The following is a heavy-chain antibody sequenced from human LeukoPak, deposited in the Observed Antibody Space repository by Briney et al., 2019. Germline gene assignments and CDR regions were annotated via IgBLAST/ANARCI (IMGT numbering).Heavy chain of an antibody. J-gene: IGHJ5*02. CDR3: ARGRYYYDSSGYSRRRFDP. CDR1: GGSFSGYY. D-gene: IGHD3-22*01. Sequence: KPSENLSLTCAVYGGSFSGYYWRWIRQPPGKGLEWIGEINHSGSTNYNPSLKSRVTISVDTSKNQFSLKLSSVTAADTAVYYCARGRYYYDSSGYSRRRFDPWGQGTLVTVSS. CDR2: INHSGST. V-gene: IGHV4-34*01.